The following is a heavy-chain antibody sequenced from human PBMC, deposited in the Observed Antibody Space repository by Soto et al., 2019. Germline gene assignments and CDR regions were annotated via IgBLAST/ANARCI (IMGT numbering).Heavy chain of an antibody. V-gene: IGHV3-21*01. Sequence: GGSLRLSCAASGFTFSSYSMNWVRQAPGKGLEWVSSISSSSSYIYYAYSVKVRFTISRDNAKNSLYLQMNSLRAEDTAVYYCARDTVSGRNYYYYGMDXWGQGTTVTVS. CDR3: ARDTVSGRNYYYYGMDX. D-gene: IGHD5-12*01. CDR1: GFTFSSYS. J-gene: IGHJ6*02. CDR2: ISSSSSYI.